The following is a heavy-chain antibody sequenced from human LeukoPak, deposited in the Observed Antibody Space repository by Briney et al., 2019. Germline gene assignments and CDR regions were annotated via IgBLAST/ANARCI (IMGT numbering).Heavy chain of an antibody. CDR3: ARGWDGSYYFDY. V-gene: IGHV1-8*03. CDR1: GYTFTNYD. CDR2: INPFSANT. Sequence: ASVKVSCKASGYTFTNYDIHWVRQATGQGLEWMGWINPFSANTGYAQNFQGRITITRNTSISTAYMELSSLRSEDTAVYYCARGWDGSYYFDYWGQGTLVTVSS. D-gene: IGHD1-26*01. J-gene: IGHJ4*02.